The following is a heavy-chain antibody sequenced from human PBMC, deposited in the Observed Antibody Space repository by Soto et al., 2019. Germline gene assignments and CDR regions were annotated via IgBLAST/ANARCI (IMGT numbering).Heavy chain of an antibody. D-gene: IGHD4-17*01. Sequence: PGESLKISCKGSGYSFTSYWIGWVRQMPGKGLEWMGIIYPGDSDTRYSPSFQGQVTISADKSISTAYLQWSSLKASDTAMYYCARLHVHGDYDDAFDIWGQGTMVTVSS. J-gene: IGHJ3*02. V-gene: IGHV5-51*01. CDR3: ARLHVHGDYDDAFDI. CDR1: GYSFTSYW. CDR2: IYPGDSDT.